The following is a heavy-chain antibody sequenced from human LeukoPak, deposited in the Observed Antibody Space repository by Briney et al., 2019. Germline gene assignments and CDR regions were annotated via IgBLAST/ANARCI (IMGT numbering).Heavy chain of an antibody. J-gene: IGHJ6*02. D-gene: IGHD3-10*01. CDR1: RYTFTSYG. CDR2: ISAYNGNT. CDR3: ARVRYGSGSYIYYYGMDV. Sequence: ASVKVSCKASRYTFTSYGISWVRQAPGQGLEWMGWISAYNGNTNYAQNLHGRLTITTDTSTSTAYMELRSLTSDDTAGYCCARVRYGSGSYIYYYGMDVWGQGTTVTVSS. V-gene: IGHV1-18*01.